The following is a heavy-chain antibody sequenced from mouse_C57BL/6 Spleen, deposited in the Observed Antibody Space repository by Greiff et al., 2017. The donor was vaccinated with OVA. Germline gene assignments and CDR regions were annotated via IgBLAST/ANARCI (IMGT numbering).Heavy chain of an antibody. CDR3: ATSQVMVTTTWFAY. CDR1: GYSFTDYN. Sequence: SGPELVKPGASVKISCKASGYSFTDYNMNWVKQSNGKSLEWIGVINPNYGTTSYNQKFKGKATLTVDQSSSTAYMQLNSLTSEDSAVYYCATSQVMVTTTWFAYWGQGTLVTVSA. J-gene: IGHJ3*01. CDR2: INPNYGTT. D-gene: IGHD2-2*01. V-gene: IGHV1-39*01.